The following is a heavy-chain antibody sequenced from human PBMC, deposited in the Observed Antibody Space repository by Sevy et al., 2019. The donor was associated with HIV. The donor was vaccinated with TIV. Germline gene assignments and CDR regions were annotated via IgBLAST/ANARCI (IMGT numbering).Heavy chain of an antibody. CDR3: ARLTTMPTSDLYGMDV. CDR2: INPNDGVT. CDR1: GYTFTDYY. D-gene: IGHD1-1*01. Sequence: ASVKVSCKASGYTFTDYYILWVRQAPGQGLEWMAWINPNDGVTNYAQRFQGGVTVTRDTSISTAYMELRRLRSDDTAIYYCARLTTMPTSDLYGMDVWGQGTTVTVSS. V-gene: IGHV1-2*02. J-gene: IGHJ6*02.